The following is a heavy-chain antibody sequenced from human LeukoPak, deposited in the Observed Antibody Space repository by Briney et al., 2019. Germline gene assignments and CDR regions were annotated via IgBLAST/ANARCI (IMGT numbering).Heavy chain of an antibody. Sequence: ASVKVSCKASGGTFSSYAISWVRQAPGQGLEWMGRIIPILGIANYAQKFQGRVTITRDMSTSTAYMELSSLRSEDTAVYYCAADPGELPSEAFDYWGQGTLVTVSS. V-gene: IGHV1-69*04. CDR2: IIPILGIA. D-gene: IGHD1-26*01. J-gene: IGHJ4*02. CDR3: AADPGELPSEAFDY. CDR1: GGTFSSYA.